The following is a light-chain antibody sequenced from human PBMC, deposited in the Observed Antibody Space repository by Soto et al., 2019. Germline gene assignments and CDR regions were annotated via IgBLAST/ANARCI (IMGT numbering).Light chain of an antibody. V-gene: IGKV1-17*03. Sequence: DIQLTQSPSAMSASIGDTVTITCRASQAIRNCLVWFQQKPGKVPKRLIYAASSVQSGVPSRFSGSGSGTEFTLTISSLQPEDCATYYCLQYSSYPVTFGQGTKVEIK. CDR1: QAIRNC. CDR2: AAS. CDR3: LQYSSYPVT. J-gene: IGKJ1*01.